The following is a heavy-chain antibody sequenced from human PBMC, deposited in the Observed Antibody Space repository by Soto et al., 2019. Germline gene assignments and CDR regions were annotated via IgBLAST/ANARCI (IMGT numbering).Heavy chain of an antibody. V-gene: IGHV3-30-3*01. CDR2: ISYDGSNK. CDR3: ARGGQLDYYYYGMDV. CDR1: GFTFSSYA. D-gene: IGHD6-6*01. J-gene: IGHJ6*02. Sequence: QVQLVESGGGVVQPGRSLRLSCAASGFTFSSYAMHWVRKAPGKGLEWVAVISYDGSNKYYADSVKGRFTISRDNSKNTLYLQMNSLRAEDTAVYYCARGGQLDYYYYGMDVWGQGTTVTVSS.